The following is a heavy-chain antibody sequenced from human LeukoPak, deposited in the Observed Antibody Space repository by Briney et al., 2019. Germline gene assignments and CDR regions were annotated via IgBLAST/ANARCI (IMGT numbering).Heavy chain of an antibody. V-gene: IGHV1-2*02. D-gene: IGHD6-6*01. J-gene: IGHJ4*02. CDR3: ARDPGNSSSPFDY. CDR2: INPNSGGT. CDR1: GYTFTGYY. Sequence: ASVKVSCKASGYTFTGYYMHWVRQAPGQGLDWMGGINPNSGGTNYAQKFQGRVTMTRDTSISTAYMELARLRSDDTAVYYCARDPGNSSSPFDYWGQGTLVTVSS.